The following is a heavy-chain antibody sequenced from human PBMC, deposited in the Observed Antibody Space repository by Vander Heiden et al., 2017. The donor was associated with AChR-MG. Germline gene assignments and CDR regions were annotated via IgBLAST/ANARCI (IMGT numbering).Heavy chain of an antibody. CDR1: GFTFSGYG. CDR3: ARDVGDHSSYSMDV. V-gene: IGHV3-33*01. CDR2: IWYDGSHN. D-gene: IGHD6-19*01. Sequence: QVQLVQSGGRVVQPGTSLRLPCAASGFTFSGYGMHGVRQAPGKGLEWVAVIWYDGSHNSYAYAGKGRFTISRDNSKNTLYLQMHSLRHEEPAVYYCARDVGDHSSYSMDVWGQGNTVTVCS. J-gene: IGHJ6*02.